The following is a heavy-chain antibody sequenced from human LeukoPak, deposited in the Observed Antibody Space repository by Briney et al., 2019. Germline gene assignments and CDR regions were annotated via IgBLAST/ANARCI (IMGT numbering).Heavy chain of an antibody. Sequence: PSETLSLTCAVYGGSFSGYYWSWIRQRPGKGLECIGEINHSGSTNYNPSLKSRVTISVDTSKNQLSLKLSSVTAADTAVYYCARAPGPRRYCSGSYYNGGSCFDPWGQGTLVTVSS. CDR3: ARAPGPRRYCSGSYYNGGSCFDP. V-gene: IGHV4-34*01. CDR2: INHSGST. D-gene: IGHD3-10*02. CDR1: GGSFSGYY. J-gene: IGHJ5*02.